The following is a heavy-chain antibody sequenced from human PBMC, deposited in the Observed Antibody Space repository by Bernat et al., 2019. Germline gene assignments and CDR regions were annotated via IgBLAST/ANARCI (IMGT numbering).Heavy chain of an antibody. Sequence: EVQLVESGGGLVQPGGSLRLSCAASGFTFSSYWMHWVRQAPGKGLVWVSRINSDGSSTSYADSVKGRFTISRDNAKNTLYLQMNSLRAEDTAVYYCARALLTYYYDSSGYTPYDYWGQGTLFTVSS. J-gene: IGHJ4*02. CDR2: INSDGSST. CDR1: GFTFSSYW. CDR3: ARALLTYYYDSSGYTPYDY. V-gene: IGHV3-74*01. D-gene: IGHD3-22*01.